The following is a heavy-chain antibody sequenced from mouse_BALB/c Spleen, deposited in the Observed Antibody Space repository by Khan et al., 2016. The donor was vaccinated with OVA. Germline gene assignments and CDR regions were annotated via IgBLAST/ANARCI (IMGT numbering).Heavy chain of an antibody. D-gene: IGHD2-14*01. CDR1: GFTFSSFG. J-gene: IGHJ1*01. Sequence: EVKLVESGGGLVQPGGSRKLSCAASGFTFSSFGMHWVRQAPEKGLEWVAYISSGSSTIYYADTVKGRFTISRDNPKNTLFLQMTSLRSEDTAMYYCARSRDDLWYFDVWGAGTTVTVSS. V-gene: IGHV5-17*02. CDR2: ISSGSSTI. CDR3: ARSRDDLWYFDV.